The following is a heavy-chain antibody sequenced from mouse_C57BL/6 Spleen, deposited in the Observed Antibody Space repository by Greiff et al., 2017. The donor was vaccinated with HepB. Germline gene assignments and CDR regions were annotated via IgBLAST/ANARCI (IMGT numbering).Heavy chain of an antibody. Sequence: EVMLVESGGDLVKPGGSLKLSCAASGFTFSSYGMSWVRQTPDKRLEWVATISSGGSYTYYPDSVNGRFTISRDNAKNTLYLQMSSLKSEDTAMYYCARHGGNAMDYWGQGTSVTVSS. CDR2: ISSGGSYT. CDR3: ARHGGNAMDY. CDR1: GFTFSSYG. V-gene: IGHV5-6*01. J-gene: IGHJ4*01.